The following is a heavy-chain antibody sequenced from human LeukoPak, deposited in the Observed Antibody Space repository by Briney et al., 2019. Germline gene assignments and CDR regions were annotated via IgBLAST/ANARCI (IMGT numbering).Heavy chain of an antibody. Sequence: GGSLRLTCAASGFTFSSYAMSWVRQAPGKGLEWVSAISGSGGSTYYADSVKGRFTISRDNYKNTLYLQMNSLRAEDTAVYYCAKVDGITIFEVFDYWGQGTLVTVSS. CDR2: ISGSGGST. D-gene: IGHD3-3*01. J-gene: IGHJ4*02. CDR3: AKVDGITIFEVFDY. CDR1: GFTFSSYA. V-gene: IGHV3-23*01.